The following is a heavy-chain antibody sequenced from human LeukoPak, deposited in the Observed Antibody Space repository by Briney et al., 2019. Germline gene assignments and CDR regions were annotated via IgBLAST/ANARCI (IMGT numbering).Heavy chain of an antibody. Sequence: SVKVSCKASGGTFSSYAISWVRQAPGQGLEWMGGIIPIFGTANYAQKFQGRVTITADRSTSTAYMELSSLRSEDTAVYYCARDRDSSSSHFDYWGQGTLVTVSS. CDR3: ARDRDSSSSHFDY. CDR1: GGTFSSYA. CDR2: IIPIFGTA. V-gene: IGHV1-69*06. J-gene: IGHJ4*02. D-gene: IGHD6-6*01.